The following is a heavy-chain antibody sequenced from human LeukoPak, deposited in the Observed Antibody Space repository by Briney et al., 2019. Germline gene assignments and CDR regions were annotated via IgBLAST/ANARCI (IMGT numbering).Heavy chain of an antibody. CDR1: GGSISSGGYY. CDR3: ARVGGYCSSTSCYFFDY. V-gene: IGHV4-31*03. Sequence: SQTLSLTCTVSGGSISSGGYYWSWIRQHPGKGLEWIGYIYYSGSTYYNPSLKSRVTISVDTSKNQFSLKLSYVTAADTAVYYCARVGGYCSSTSCYFFDYWGQGTLVTVSS. D-gene: IGHD2-2*01. CDR2: IYYSGST. J-gene: IGHJ4*02.